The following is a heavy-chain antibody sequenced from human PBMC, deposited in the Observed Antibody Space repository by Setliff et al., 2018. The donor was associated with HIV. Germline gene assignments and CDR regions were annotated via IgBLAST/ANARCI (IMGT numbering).Heavy chain of an antibody. CDR1: GGSISGFY. J-gene: IGHJ3*02. CDR2: FHHSGST. CDR3: ATASGYDLFMGAFDI. V-gene: IGHV4-59*05. Sequence: PSETLSLTCTVSGGSISGFYWGWIRQSPGKGLEWIGGFHHSGSTHYNPSLKSRVTISIDTFKNQFSMKLYSVTAADTAVYYCATASGYDLFMGAFDIWGQGTMVTVSS. D-gene: IGHD5-12*01.